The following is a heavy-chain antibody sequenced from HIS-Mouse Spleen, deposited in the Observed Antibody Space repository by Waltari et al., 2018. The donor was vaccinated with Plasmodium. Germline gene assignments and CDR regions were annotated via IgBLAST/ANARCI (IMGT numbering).Heavy chain of an antibody. V-gene: IGHV3-7*01. Sequence: EVQLVESGGGLVPPGGSLILSCASSGFTFSSYWMSWVRQARGKGLEWVANIKQDGREKYYVDSVKGRFTISRDNAKNSLYLQMNSLRAEDTAVYYCASSWYWYFDLWGRGTLVTVSS. CDR1: GFTFSSYW. D-gene: IGHD6-13*01. CDR2: IKQDGREK. CDR3: ASSWYWYFDL. J-gene: IGHJ2*01.